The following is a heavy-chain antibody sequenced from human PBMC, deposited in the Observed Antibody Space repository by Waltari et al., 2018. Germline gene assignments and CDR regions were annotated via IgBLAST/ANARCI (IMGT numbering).Heavy chain of an antibody. D-gene: IGHD3-22*01. CDR2: IYSGGST. Sequence: EVQLVESGGGLIQPGGSLRLSCAASGFTVSSNYMSWVRQAPGKGLEWVSVIYSGGSTYYADSVKGRFTISRDNSKNTLYLQMNSLRAEDTAVYYCAVNYYDSSGYPDDAFDIWGQGTMVTVSS. CDR1: GFTVSSNY. V-gene: IGHV3-53*01. CDR3: AVNYYDSSGYPDDAFDI. J-gene: IGHJ3*02.